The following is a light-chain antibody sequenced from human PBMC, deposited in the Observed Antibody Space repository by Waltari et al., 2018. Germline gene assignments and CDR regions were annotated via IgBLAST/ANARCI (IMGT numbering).Light chain of an antibody. CDR3: KKSNSAPFT. CDR2: DAS. V-gene: IGKV1-27*01. Sequence: DIQITQSPSSLSASVGDRVPLTCRASQDIGNYLSWYQQKPGKVPKVLIYDASTLESGVPSRFSGSGSGTDFTLTISSLQTEDFATYYCKKSNSAPFTFGQGTRLEIK. J-gene: IGKJ5*01. CDR1: QDIGNY.